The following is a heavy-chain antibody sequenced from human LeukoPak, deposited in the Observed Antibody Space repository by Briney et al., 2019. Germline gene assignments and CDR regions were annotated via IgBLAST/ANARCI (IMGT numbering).Heavy chain of an antibody. Sequence: GGSLRLSCAASGFPFSSSWVHWVRQAPGKGLVWVSRISGDGGSTEYADAVKGRFAISRDNAKNTLYLRMNSLRAEDTAVYYCAARFRDGLDIWGQGTMVTVSS. CDR1: GFPFSSSW. J-gene: IGHJ3*02. V-gene: IGHV3-74*01. CDR2: ISGDGGST. CDR3: AARFRDGLDI.